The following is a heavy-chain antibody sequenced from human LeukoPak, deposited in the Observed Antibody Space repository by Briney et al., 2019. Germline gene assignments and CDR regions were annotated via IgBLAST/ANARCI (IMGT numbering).Heavy chain of an antibody. V-gene: IGHV3-23*01. CDR2: ISGSGGST. J-gene: IGHJ4*02. CDR1: GFTFSSYA. Sequence: GGSLRLSCAASGFTFSSYAMSWVRQAPGKGLEWVSAISGSGGSTYYADSVKGRFTISRDKSKNTLYLQMNSLRAEDTAVYYCAKDSVVVPAAPGYFDYWGQGTLVTVSS. D-gene: IGHD2-2*01. CDR3: AKDSVVVPAAPGYFDY.